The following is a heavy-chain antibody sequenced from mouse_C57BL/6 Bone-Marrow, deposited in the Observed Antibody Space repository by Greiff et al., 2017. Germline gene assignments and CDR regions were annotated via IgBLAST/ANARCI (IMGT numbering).Heavy chain of an antibody. Sequence: VQLQQSDAELVKPGASVKISCKVSGYTFTDHTIHWMKQRPEQGLEWIGYIYPRDGSTKYNEKFKGKATLTADKSSSTAYMQLNSLTSEDSAVYFWAKESYYGSSYRYWYFDVWGTGTTVTVSS. D-gene: IGHD1-1*01. CDR2: IYPRDGST. CDR3: AKESYYGSSYRYWYFDV. J-gene: IGHJ1*03. CDR1: GYTFTDHT. V-gene: IGHV1-78*01.